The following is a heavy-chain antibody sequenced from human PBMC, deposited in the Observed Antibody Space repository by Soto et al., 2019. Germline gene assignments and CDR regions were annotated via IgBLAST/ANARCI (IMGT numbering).Heavy chain of an antibody. V-gene: IGHV4-34*01. CDR2: ITHRGST. D-gene: IGHD3-3*01. Sequence: PSETLSLTCSVYGGPFSDYYWSWIRQPPGKGLEWIGEITHRGSTNYNPSLKSRVTISVHTSKNQFSLTLSSVTAADTAVDYCARARKGSGSDYYYHYGMDVWGKGTTVTVSS. J-gene: IGHJ6*04. CDR1: GGPFSDYY. CDR3: ARARKGSGSDYYYHYGMDV.